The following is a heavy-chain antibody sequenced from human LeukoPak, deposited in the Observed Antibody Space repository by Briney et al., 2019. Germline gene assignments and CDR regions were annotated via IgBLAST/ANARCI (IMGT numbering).Heavy chain of an antibody. Sequence: SETLSLTCTVSGGSISSSSYYWGWIRQPPGKGLEWIGSIYHSGSTYYNPSLKSRVTISVDTSKNQFSLKLSSVTAADTAVYYCATLEWASGDAFDIWGQGTMVTVSS. CDR2: IYHSGST. J-gene: IGHJ3*02. CDR1: GGSISSSSYY. V-gene: IGHV4-39*07. D-gene: IGHD1-1*01. CDR3: ATLEWASGDAFDI.